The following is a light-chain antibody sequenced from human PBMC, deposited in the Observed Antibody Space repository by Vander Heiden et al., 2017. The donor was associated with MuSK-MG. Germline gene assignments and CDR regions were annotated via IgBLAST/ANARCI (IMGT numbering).Light chain of an antibody. CDR1: QSVSSN. J-gene: IGKJ4*01. CDR2: GAS. Sequence: EIVMTHSPATLSVSPRERATLSCRASQSVSSNLAWYQQKPGQAPRLLIYGASTRATGIPARFSGSGSETEFTLTISSLQSEDFAVYYCQQYNNWPPLTFGGGTKVEIK. V-gene: IGKV3-15*01. CDR3: QQYNNWPPLT.